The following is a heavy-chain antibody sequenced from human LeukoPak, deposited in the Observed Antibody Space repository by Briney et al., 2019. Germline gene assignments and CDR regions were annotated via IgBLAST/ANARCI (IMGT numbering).Heavy chain of an antibody. J-gene: IGHJ4*02. CDR3: AKGKWGEYYDSSGTYYFDY. Sequence: GGSLRLSCAASGFTFSSYAMSWVRQAPGKGLEWVSAISGSGGSTYYADSVKGRFTISRDNSKNTLYLQMNSPRAEDTAVYYCAKGKWGEYYDSSGTYYFDYWGQGTLVTVSS. V-gene: IGHV3-23*01. CDR1: GFTFSSYA. CDR2: ISGSGGST. D-gene: IGHD3-22*01.